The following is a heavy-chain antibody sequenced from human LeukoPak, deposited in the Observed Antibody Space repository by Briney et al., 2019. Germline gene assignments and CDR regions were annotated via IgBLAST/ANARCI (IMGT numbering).Heavy chain of an antibody. D-gene: IGHD5-24*01. CDR2: IYYSGST. V-gene: IGHV4-59*01. CDR1: GGSISSYY. Sequence: SETLSLTCTVSGGSISSYYWSWIRQPPGKGLEWIGYIYYSGSTNYNPSLKSRVTISVDTSKNQFSLKLSSVTAADTAVYYCAREGRDGYNLDYWGQGTLVTVPS. CDR3: AREGRDGYNLDY. J-gene: IGHJ4*02.